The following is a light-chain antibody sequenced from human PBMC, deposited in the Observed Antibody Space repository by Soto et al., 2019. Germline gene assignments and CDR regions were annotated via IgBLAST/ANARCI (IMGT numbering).Light chain of an antibody. CDR1: QSFSTW. CDR2: DAS. Sequence: DIQMTQTPSTLSASVGDRVTITCRASQSFSTWLAWYQQKPGKAPKLLIFDASSLERGVPSRFSGSGSGTEVTLTISSLQPEDFATYYCQLYNSYTFGQGTKLEI. J-gene: IGKJ2*01. V-gene: IGKV1-5*01. CDR3: QLYNSYT.